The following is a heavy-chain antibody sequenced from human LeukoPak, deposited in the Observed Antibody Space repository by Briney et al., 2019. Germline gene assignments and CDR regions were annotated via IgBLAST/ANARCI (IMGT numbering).Heavy chain of an antibody. CDR3: AREGGFYRPLDY. J-gene: IGHJ4*02. Sequence: PSETLSLTCGVSGGSVTSTNWWTWVRQPPGKGLEWIGEVHLDGRTDYNPSLKSRLTMSVDLSENHVSLKLTSVTAADTAVYYCAREGGFYRPLDYSGQGTLVTVSS. CDR2: VHLDGRT. V-gene: IGHV4-4*02. CDR1: GGSVTSTNW. D-gene: IGHD3-3*01.